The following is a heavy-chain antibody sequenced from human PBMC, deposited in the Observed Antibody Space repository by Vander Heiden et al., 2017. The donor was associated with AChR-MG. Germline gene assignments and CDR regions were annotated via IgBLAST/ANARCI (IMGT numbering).Heavy chain of an antibody. CDR1: GGSISSGDSY. CDR2: IYYSGST. Sequence: QVQLQESGPGLVKPSQTLSLTCTVSGGSISSGDSYWSWIRQPPGKGLEWIGYIYYSGSTYYNPSLKSRVTISVDTSKNQFSLKLSSVTAADTAVYYCARGNYDFWSGDRYYYYYMDVWGKGTTVTVSS. CDR3: ARGNYDFWSGDRYYYYYMDV. J-gene: IGHJ6*03. V-gene: IGHV4-30-4*01. D-gene: IGHD3-3*01.